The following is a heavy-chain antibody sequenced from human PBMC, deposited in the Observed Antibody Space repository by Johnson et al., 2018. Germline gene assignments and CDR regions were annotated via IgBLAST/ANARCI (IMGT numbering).Heavy chain of an antibody. Sequence: VQLGQAGGGSVQPGRSLVLLCVASGFTFDDYAMHWVRQAPGKGLEWVSLISWDGGSTYYADYVNGRFTISTDNSKISLYLQMNSLRDEDTALYYWAKVSVPYYYGSGSYSYYYMDVWGKGTTVTVSS. J-gene: IGHJ6*03. CDR1: GFTFDDYA. CDR3: AKVSVPYYYGSGSYSYYYMDV. CDR2: ISWDGGST. D-gene: IGHD3-10*01. V-gene: IGHV3-43D*03.